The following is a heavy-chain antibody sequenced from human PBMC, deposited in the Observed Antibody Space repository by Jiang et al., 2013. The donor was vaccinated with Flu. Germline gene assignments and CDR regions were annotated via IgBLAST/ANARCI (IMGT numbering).Heavy chain of an antibody. J-gene: IGHJ3*02. CDR3: ARPGWWFGELLSSSIYAFDI. CDR1: GYSFTSYW. Sequence: GAEVKKPGESLKISCKGSGYSFTSYWIGWVRQMPGKGLEWMGIIYPGDSDTRYSPSFQGQVTISADKSISTAYLQWSSLKASDTAMYYCARPGWWFGELLSSSIYAFDIWGQGTMVTVSS. V-gene: IGHV5-51*01. CDR2: IYPGDSDT. D-gene: IGHD3-10*01.